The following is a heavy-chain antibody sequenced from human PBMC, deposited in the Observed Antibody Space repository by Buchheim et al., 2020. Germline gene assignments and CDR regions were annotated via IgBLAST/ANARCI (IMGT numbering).Heavy chain of an antibody. Sequence: QVQLQESGPGLVRPSGTLSLTCAVSGGSISDNNRWSWVRQPPGKGLEWIGEIHHSGSTNYNPSLKSRVTISIDKSKNQFSLMLNSMTAADTAVYYCASLLAGYCDSTACYSGLDVWGQGTT. J-gene: IGHJ6*02. D-gene: IGHD2-2*01. CDR1: GGSISDNNR. CDR3: ASLLAGYCDSTACYSGLDV. CDR2: IHHSGST. V-gene: IGHV4-4*02.